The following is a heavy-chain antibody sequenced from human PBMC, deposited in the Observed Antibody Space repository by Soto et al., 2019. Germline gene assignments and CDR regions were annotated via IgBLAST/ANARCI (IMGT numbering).Heavy chain of an antibody. CDR3: AKDPYSSGWFPYYGMDV. CDR2: ISYDGSNK. V-gene: IGHV3-30*18. Sequence: PGGSLRLSCAASGFTFSSYGMHWVRQAPGKGLEWVAVISYDGSNKYYADSVKGRFTISRDNSKNTLYLQMNSLRAEDTAVYYCAKDPYSSGWFPYYGMDVWGQGTTVTVSS. J-gene: IGHJ6*02. D-gene: IGHD6-19*01. CDR1: GFTFSSYG.